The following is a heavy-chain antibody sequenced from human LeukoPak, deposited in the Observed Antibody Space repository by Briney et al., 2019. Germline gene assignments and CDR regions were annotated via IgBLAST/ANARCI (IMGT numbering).Heavy chain of an antibody. J-gene: IGHJ4*02. CDR1: GGSFSGYY. CDR3: ARLWSTYCSGGSCPHQPNY. Sequence: SETLSLTCAVYGGSFSGYYWSWIRQPPGKGLEWIGSIHNSGSTYYNPSLKSRVTISVRTSKNQFSLKLSSVTAADTALYYCARLWSTYCSGGSCPHQPNYWGQGTLVTVSS. CDR2: IHNSGST. D-gene: IGHD2-15*01. V-gene: IGHV4-34*01.